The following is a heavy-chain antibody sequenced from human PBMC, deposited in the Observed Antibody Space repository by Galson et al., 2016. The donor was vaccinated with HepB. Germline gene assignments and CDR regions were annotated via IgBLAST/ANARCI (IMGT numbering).Heavy chain of an antibody. CDR3: ARRVSGVGPPRFDN. CDR1: GYSFSNYG. V-gene: IGHV1-18*01. J-gene: IGHJ4*02. CDR2: IYAFNGNA. Sequence: SVKVSCKASGYSFSNYGIGWVRQAPGQGLEWMGWIYAFNGNAIYAQKFQGRVTMTTDTSTSTAYMDLRSLRSDDTAVYYCARRVSGVGPPRFDNWGQGTLVTVYS. D-gene: IGHD3-10*01.